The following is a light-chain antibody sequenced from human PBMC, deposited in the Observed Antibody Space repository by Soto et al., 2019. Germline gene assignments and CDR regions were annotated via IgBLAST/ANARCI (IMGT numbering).Light chain of an antibody. CDR2: DAS. V-gene: IGKV1-5*01. J-gene: IGKJ1*01. CDR3: QLDNNWTWT. CDR1: QSISSW. Sequence: DMQRTQSPSTLSAYVGDRVTITCRASQSISSWLAWYQQKPGKAPKLLIYDASSLESGVPSRFSGSGSGTEFTLTISSLQPEDFAVYYCQLDNNWTWTFCQGTKVDIK.